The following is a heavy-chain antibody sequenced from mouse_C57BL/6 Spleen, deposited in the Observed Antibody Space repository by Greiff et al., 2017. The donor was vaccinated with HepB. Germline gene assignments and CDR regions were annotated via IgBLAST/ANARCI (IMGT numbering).Heavy chain of an antibody. CDR3: ARWGYGSSYGY. CDR2: INPNNGGT. Sequence: SGPELVKPGASVKMSCKASGYTFTDYNMHWVKQSHGKSLEWIGYINPNNGGTSHNQKFKGKATLTVNKSSSTAYMELRSLTSEDSAVYYCARWGYGSSYGYWGQGTTLTVSS. CDR1: GYTFTDYN. J-gene: IGHJ2*01. D-gene: IGHD1-1*01. V-gene: IGHV1-22*01.